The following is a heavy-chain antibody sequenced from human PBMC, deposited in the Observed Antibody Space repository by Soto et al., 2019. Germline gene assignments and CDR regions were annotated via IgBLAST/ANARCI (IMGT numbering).Heavy chain of an antibody. CDR2: ISSGSSTI. CDR1: GFTFSSSS. J-gene: IGHJ4*02. V-gene: IGHV3-48*02. CDR3: ANSWDY. Sequence: EVQLVESGGGLVQPGGSLRLSCAASGFTFSSSSMNWFRQAPGKGLEWISYISSGSSTIYYADSVKGRFTISRDNAKNSLYLQMNSLRDEDTAVYYCANSWDYWGQGTLVTVSS.